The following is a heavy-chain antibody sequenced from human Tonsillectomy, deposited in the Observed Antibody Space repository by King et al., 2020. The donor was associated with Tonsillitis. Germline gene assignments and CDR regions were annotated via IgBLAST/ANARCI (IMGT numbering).Heavy chain of an antibody. CDR1: GYSFSSYY. CDR2: INPSDGTK. D-gene: IGHD6-19*01. V-gene: IGHV1-46*01. Sequence: QLVQSGAEVREPGASVNISCKTSGYSFSSYYIHWVRQAPGQGLEWMGNINPSDGTKKYAQKFQGRVTMTRDRSTSTVYMEVSSLTSGDTAVYYCARCQWLDDAFDIWGQGTMVTVSS. CDR3: ARCQWLDDAFDI. J-gene: IGHJ3*02.